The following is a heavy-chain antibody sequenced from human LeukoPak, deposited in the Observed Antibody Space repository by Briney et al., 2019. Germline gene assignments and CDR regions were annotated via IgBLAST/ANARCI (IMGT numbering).Heavy chain of an antibody. CDR3: ARDLPVSPGGVFDP. J-gene: IGHJ5*02. Sequence: ASVKVSCKASGYTFTRYYMHWVRQAPAQGLEWMGWINPNSGGTNYAQKLQGRVPMTTDTSTSTAYMELRSLRSDDTAVYYCARDLPVSPGGVFDPWGQGTLVTVSS. V-gene: IGHV1-2*02. CDR2: INPNSGGT. D-gene: IGHD3-10*01. CDR1: GYTFTRYY.